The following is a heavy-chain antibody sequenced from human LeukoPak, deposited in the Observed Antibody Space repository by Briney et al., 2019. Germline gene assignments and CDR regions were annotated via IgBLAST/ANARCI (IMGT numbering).Heavy chain of an antibody. J-gene: IGHJ5*02. CDR1: GGSITSDGSF. D-gene: IGHD1-7*01. CDR2: VSSSGST. Sequence: PSETLSLTCDVSGGSITSDGSFWALIRQPPGKGLEWIGSVSSSGSTSYNPSLESRVTMSVDMSKNQFSLKLSSVTAADTAVYYCARERRELREGGNWFDPWGQGTLVTVSS. CDR3: ARERRELREGGNWFDP. V-gene: IGHV4-39*07.